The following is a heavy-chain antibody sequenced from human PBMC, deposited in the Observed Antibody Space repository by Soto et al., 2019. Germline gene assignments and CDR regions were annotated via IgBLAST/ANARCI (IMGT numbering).Heavy chain of an antibody. J-gene: IGHJ5*02. Sequence: ASVRGSCKASGFSFTGYYIHWLRQAPGQGLEWMGWINAHSGGTEYAQKFQGRVTLTRDTSIATAYLTLTSLTSDDTALYYCAKDLTRQLAYWLDPWGQGTQVTVSS. CDR2: INAHSGGT. CDR1: GFSFTGYY. V-gene: IGHV1-2*02. CDR3: AKDLTRQLAYWLDP. D-gene: IGHD6-6*01.